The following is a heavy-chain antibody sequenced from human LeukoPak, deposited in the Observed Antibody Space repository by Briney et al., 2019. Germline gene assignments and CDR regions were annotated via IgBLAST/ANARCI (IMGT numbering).Heavy chain of an antibody. CDR2: INAKTGAT. V-gene: IGHV1-2*02. CDR3: ARMGCAISNCNATFPFWDN. CDR1: GYTFTDYF. J-gene: IGHJ4*02. D-gene: IGHD3-3*02. Sequence: ASVKVSCKTSGYTFTDYFLHWVRRAPGQGPEWMGWINAKTGATRTAQRLQARVTMTRDTSISTAFMEVTRLTSDDTAVYYCARMGCAISNCNATFPFWDNWGQGTLVTVSS.